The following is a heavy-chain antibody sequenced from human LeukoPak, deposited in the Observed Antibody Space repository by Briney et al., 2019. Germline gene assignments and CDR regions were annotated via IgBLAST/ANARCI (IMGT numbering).Heavy chain of an antibody. Sequence: GGSLRLSCAASGFTFSSYSMNWVRQAPGKGLEWVSSITSSGTYIYYADSVKGRFTISRDNAKNSLYLQMNSLRPEDTAVYYCARDPYSESYGDYYYYYMDVWGKGTTVTISS. CDR1: GFTFSSYS. CDR2: ITSSGTYI. V-gene: IGHV3-21*01. CDR3: ARDPYSESYGDYYYYYMDV. J-gene: IGHJ6*03. D-gene: IGHD1-26*01.